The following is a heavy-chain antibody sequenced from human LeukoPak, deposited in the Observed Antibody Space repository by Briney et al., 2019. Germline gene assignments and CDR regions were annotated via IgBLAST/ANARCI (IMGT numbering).Heavy chain of an antibody. CDR2: INLDGTDI. Sequence: GGSLRLSCAASRFSFSTHSMNWVRQAPGKGLEWISFINLDGTDIHYGESVKGRFTISRDNAKNSLYLQMHTLRAEDTAVYYCAGDGVGALPGDAFDIWSQGTLVTVSS. CDR3: AGDGVGALPGDAFDI. CDR1: RFSFSTHS. V-gene: IGHV3-21*05. D-gene: IGHD6-6*01. J-gene: IGHJ3*02.